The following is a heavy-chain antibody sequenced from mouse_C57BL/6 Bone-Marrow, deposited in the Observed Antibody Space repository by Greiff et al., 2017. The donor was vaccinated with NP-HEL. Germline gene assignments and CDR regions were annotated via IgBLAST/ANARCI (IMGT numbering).Heavy chain of an antibody. V-gene: IGHV1-63*01. CDR3: AREYYSFDY. D-gene: IGHD2-12*01. Sequence: VQLQQSGAELVRPGTSVTMSCKASGYTFTNYWIGWAKQRPGHGLEWIGDIYPGGGYSNYNEKFKGKATLTAAKSSSTAYMQFSSLTYEDSTIYYCAREYYSFDYWGQGTTLTVSS. J-gene: IGHJ2*01. CDR1: GYTFTNYW. CDR2: IYPGGGYS.